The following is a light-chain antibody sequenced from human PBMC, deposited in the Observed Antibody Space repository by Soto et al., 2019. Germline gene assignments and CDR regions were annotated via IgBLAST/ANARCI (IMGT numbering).Light chain of an antibody. Sequence: QSAPTQPASVSGSPGQSITISCTGTSSDIGGYNYVSWYQQHPGKAPKLIIYDVSNRPSGVSNRFSGSKSDNTASLSISGLQAEDEADYYCLSYTSSSTYVFGTGTKVTVL. V-gene: IGLV2-14*03. CDR1: SSDIGGYNY. CDR3: LSYTSSSTYV. CDR2: DVS. J-gene: IGLJ1*01.